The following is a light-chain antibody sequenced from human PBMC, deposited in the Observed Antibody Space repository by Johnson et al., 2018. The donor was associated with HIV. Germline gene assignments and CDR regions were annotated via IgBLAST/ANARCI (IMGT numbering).Light chain of an antibody. CDR1: SSTVGNNY. CDR3: GTWDTSLSAVYV. Sequence: SVLTQPPSVSAAPGQKVTISCSGTSSTVGNNYVSWYQQFPGTAPKLLIYEKNKRPSGIPDRFSGSKSGTSATLGITGLQTGDEADYYCGTWDTSLSAVYVFGTGTKVTVL. CDR2: EKN. J-gene: IGLJ1*01. V-gene: IGLV1-51*02.